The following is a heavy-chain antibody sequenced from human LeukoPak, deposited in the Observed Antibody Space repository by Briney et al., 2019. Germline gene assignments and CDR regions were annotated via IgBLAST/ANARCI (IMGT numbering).Heavy chain of an antibody. CDR1: GDSISSSIYY. J-gene: IGHJ5*02. D-gene: IGHD3-10*01. Sequence: SETLSLTCTASGDSISSSIYYWGWIRQPPGKGLEWIGCIYYNGYTYYTSSLKSRVTIFVDTSKSQFSLKLISVTAADTAVYYCARQGGDTMVRGVVRDWFDPWGPGTLVTVSS. V-gene: IGHV4-39*01. CDR3: ARQGGDTMVRGVVRDWFDP. CDR2: IYYNGYT.